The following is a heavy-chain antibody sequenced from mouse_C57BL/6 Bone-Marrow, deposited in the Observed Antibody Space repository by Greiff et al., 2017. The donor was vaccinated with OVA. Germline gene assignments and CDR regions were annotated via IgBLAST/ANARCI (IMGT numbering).Heavy chain of an antibody. CDR2: ISNFAYSI. V-gene: IGHV5-15*01. Sequence: EVQGVESGGGLVQPGGSLKLSCAASGFTFSDYGMAWVRQAPRKGPEWVAFISNFAYSISYADTVTGRFTISRERAKNTLYRDMSSLRSEDTAMYYCARQTGYAMDYWGQGTSVTVSS. CDR3: ARQTGYAMDY. J-gene: IGHJ4*01. CDR1: GFTFSDYG.